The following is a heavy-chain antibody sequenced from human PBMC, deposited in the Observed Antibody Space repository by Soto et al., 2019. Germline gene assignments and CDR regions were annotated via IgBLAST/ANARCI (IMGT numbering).Heavy chain of an antibody. CDR1: GFTFSRHD. CDR2: IGTFDDP. V-gene: IGHV3-13*04. D-gene: IGHD3-16*01. Sequence: PGGSLRLSCAASGFTFSRHDMHWVRQIPGKGLEWVSAIGTFDDPFYSDSVKGRFTISREDARNTLYLQMNTLTAGDTAVYYCERGVRFRLGDLLGGDTFDLWGQGTLVTVSS. CDR3: ERGVRFRLGDLLGGDTFDL. J-gene: IGHJ3*01.